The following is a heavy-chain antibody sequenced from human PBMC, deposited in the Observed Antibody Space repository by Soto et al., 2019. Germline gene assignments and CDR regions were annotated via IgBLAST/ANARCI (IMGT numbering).Heavy chain of an antibody. CDR3: SRWSGYSGYQCGRWDI. J-gene: IGHJ4*02. D-gene: IGHD5-12*01. CDR1: GYTLTTYG. CDR2: ITAYNGNI. Sequence: ASVKVSCKASGYTLTTYGITWVRQAPGQGLEWMGRITAYNGNIKYAPRCQGRVTMTTDTSTNTAHMELGSLGSDDTAIYYCSRWSGYSGYQCGRWDIWGQGTLVTVSS. V-gene: IGHV1-18*01.